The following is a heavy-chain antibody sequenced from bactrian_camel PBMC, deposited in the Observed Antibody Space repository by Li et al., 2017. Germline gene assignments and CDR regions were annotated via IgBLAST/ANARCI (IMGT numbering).Heavy chain of an antibody. CDR2: ISSGGTT. V-gene: IGHV3S53*01. CDR3: AADSSSWYHYYR. CDR1: EYIFSSCG. J-gene: IGHJ4*01. Sequence: HVQLVESGGGSVQSGGSLKLSCAASEYIFSSCGMGWYRQAPGKERELVSTISSGGTTSYADSVKGRFTISKDVAKNTLNLQMNSLKSDDTAMYFCAADSSSWYHYYRWGRGTQVTVS. D-gene: IGHD6*01.